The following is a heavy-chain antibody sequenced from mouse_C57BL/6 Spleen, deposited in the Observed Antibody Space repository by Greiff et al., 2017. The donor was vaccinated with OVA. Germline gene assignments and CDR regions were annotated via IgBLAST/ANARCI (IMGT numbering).Heavy chain of an antibody. CDR3: ARELLQGYAMDY. CDR1: GFTFSDYY. V-gene: IGHV5-16*01. J-gene: IGHJ4*01. D-gene: IGHD1-1*01. Sequence: EVKVVESEGGLVQPGSSMKLSCTASGFTFSDYYMAWVRQVPEKGLEWVANINYDGSSTYYLDSLKSRFIISRDNAKNILYLQMSSLKSEDTATYYCARELLQGYAMDYWGQGTSVTVSS. CDR2: INYDGSST.